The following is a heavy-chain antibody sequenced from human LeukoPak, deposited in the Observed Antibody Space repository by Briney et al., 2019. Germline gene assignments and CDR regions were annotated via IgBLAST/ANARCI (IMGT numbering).Heavy chain of an antibody. CDR3: ARVGSMVGYTLDY. D-gene: IGHD5-24*01. J-gene: IGHJ4*02. CDR2: IYYSGST. CDR1: GGSIRSNSYY. V-gene: IGHV4-39*01. Sequence: SETLSLTCTVSGGSIRSNSYYWGWIRQPPGKGLEWIGSIYYSGSTYYNPSLKSRVTISVDTSKNQFSLKLNSVTAADTAVYYCARVGSMVGYTLDYWGQGTLVTVSS.